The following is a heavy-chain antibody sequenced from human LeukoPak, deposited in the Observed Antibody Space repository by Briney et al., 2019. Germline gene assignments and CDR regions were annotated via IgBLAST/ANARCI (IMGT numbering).Heavy chain of an antibody. J-gene: IGHJ6*03. CDR3: ARWAGGSYYYYYMDV. V-gene: IGHV1-2*02. Sequence: ASVKVSCKASGYTFTGYYMHWVRQAPGQGLEWMGWINPNSGGTNYAQKFQGRVTITRNTSISTAYMELSSLRSEDTAVYYCARWAGGSYYYYYMDVWGKGTTVTVSS. CDR1: GYTFTGYY. CDR2: INPNSGGT. D-gene: IGHD3-10*01.